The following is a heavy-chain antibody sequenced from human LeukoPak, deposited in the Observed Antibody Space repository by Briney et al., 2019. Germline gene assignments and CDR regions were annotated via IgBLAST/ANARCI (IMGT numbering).Heavy chain of an antibody. Sequence: ASVKVSCKASGYTFTSYGISWVRQAPGQGLEWMGWIGAYNGNTNYAQKLQGRVTMTTDTSTSTAYMELRSLRSDDTAVYYCARDLFLGEVTGYYYYYGMDVWGQGTTVTVSS. J-gene: IGHJ6*02. CDR3: ARDLFLGEVTGYYYYYGMDV. D-gene: IGHD3-10*01. CDR2: IGAYNGNT. CDR1: GYTFTSYG. V-gene: IGHV1-18*01.